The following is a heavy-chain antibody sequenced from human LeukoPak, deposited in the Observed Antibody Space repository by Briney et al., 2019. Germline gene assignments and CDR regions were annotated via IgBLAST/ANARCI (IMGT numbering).Heavy chain of an antibody. Sequence: GGSLRLSCAVSGFSFSAYWMNWVRRAPGKGLEWVANINQDGSEKHYVDSVKGRFTISRDNTKSSLYLQMNGLRAEDTAVYYCARPAYTAAYDLWGQGTLVTVSS. V-gene: IGHV3-7*01. CDR3: ARPAYTAAYDL. CDR1: GFSFSAYW. J-gene: IGHJ3*01. D-gene: IGHD3-16*01. CDR2: INQDGSEK.